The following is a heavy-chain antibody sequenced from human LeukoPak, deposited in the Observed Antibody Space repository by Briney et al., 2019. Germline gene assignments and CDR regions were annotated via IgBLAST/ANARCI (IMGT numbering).Heavy chain of an antibody. V-gene: IGHV1-18*01. J-gene: IGHJ4*02. CDR3: ARTYDFWSGYYGPAKYYFDY. CDR2: ISAYNGNT. CDR1: GYTFTNYG. Sequence: PLASVKVSXKASGYTFTNYGISWVRQAPGQGLEWMGWISAYNGNTNYAQKLQGRVTMTTDTSTSTAYMELRSLRSDDTAVYYCARTYDFWSGYYGPAKYYFDYWGQGTLVTVSS. D-gene: IGHD3-3*01.